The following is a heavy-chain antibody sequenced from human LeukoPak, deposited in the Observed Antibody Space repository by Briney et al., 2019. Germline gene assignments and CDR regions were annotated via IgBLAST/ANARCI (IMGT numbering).Heavy chain of an antibody. J-gene: IGHJ4*02. Sequence: ASVKVSCKASGYTFTGYYMHWVRQAPGQGLEWMGWINPNSGGTNYAQKFQGRVTMTRDTSISTAYMELSRLRSDDTAVYYCAGNPKSSARPLLFDYWGQGTLVTVSS. D-gene: IGHD6-6*01. V-gene: IGHV1-2*02. CDR1: GYTFTGYY. CDR2: INPNSGGT. CDR3: AGNPKSSARPLLFDY.